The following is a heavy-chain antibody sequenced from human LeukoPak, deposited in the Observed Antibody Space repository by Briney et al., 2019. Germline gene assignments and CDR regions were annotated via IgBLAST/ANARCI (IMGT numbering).Heavy chain of an antibody. CDR2: INPNSGGT. D-gene: IGHD2-2*01. Sequence: ASVKVSCKASGYTFTGYYLHWVRQAPGQGLEWMGWINPNSGGTNYAQKFQGRVTMTRDTSISTAYMELSRLRSDDTAVYYCARDHTASQRCSSTSCYLGYWGQGTLVTVSS. CDR1: GYTFTGYY. V-gene: IGHV1-2*02. CDR3: ARDHTASQRCSSTSCYLGY. J-gene: IGHJ4*02.